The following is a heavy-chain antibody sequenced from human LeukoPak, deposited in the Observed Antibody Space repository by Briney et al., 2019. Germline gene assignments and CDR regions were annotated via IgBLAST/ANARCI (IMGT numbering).Heavy chain of an antibody. V-gene: IGHV1-2*06. J-gene: IGHJ5*02. Sequence: GASVKVSCKASGYTFTGYYMHWVRQAPGQGLEWMGRINPNSGGTNYAQKFQGRVTMTRDTSISTAYMELSRLRADDTAVYYCARDYGWYDKAADWFDPWGQGTLVTVSS. CDR2: INPNSGGT. D-gene: IGHD6-19*01. CDR1: GYTFTGYY. CDR3: ARDYGWYDKAADWFDP.